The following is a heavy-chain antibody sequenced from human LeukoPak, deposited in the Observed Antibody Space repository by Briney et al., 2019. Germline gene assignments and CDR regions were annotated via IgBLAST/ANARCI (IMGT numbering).Heavy chain of an antibody. J-gene: IGHJ6*03. Sequence: PGRSLRLSCAASGFSFSSYGMHWVRQAPGTGLERVAVIWYVGSNTYYADSVQGRFTISRDNSKNTLYLQMNSLRAQDTAVYYCAKDHRVAVATTYYYYYMDVWGKGTTVTVSS. CDR1: GFSFSSYG. D-gene: IGHD6-19*01. CDR2: IWYVGSNT. V-gene: IGHV3-33*06. CDR3: AKDHRVAVATTYYYYYMDV.